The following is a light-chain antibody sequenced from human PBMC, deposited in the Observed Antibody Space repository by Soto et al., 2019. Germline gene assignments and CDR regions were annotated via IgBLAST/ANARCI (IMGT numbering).Light chain of an antibody. CDR3: QQYYSTPLN. CDR2: WAS. Sequence: DIVMTQSPDSLAVSLGERVTINCKSSQSVLYSSNNKNYLAWYQQKPGQPPKLLIYWASTRESGVPDRFSGSGSGTDFALTISSLQAEDVAVYYCQQYYSTPLNFGGGTKVEIK. V-gene: IGKV4-1*01. J-gene: IGKJ4*01. CDR1: QSVLYSSNNKNY.